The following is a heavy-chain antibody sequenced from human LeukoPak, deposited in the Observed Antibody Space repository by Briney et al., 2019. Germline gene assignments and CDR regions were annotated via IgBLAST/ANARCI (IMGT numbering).Heavy chain of an antibody. D-gene: IGHD3-16*02. Sequence: PSETLSLTCAVYGGSFSGYYWSWIRQPPGKGLEWIGEINHSGSTNYNPSLKSRVTISVDTSKNQFSLKLSSVTAADTAVYYCARGYGMITFGGVIVMPYYFDYWGQGTLVTVSS. CDR1: GGSFSGYY. V-gene: IGHV4-34*01. CDR2: INHSGST. J-gene: IGHJ4*02. CDR3: ARGYGMITFGGVIVMPYYFDY.